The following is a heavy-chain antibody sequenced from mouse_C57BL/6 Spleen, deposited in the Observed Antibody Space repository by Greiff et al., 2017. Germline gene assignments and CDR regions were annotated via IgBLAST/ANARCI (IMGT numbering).Heavy chain of an antibody. Sequence: VKLMESGAELMKPGASVKLSCKATGYTFTGYWIEWVKQRPGHGLEWIGEILPGSGSTNYNEKFKGKATFTADTSSNTAYMQLSSLTTEDSAIYYCARRIYYYGSGYWYYFDYWGQGTTLTVSS. J-gene: IGHJ2*01. CDR3: ARRIYYYGSGYWYYFDY. CDR1: GYTFTGYW. V-gene: IGHV1-9*01. D-gene: IGHD1-1*01. CDR2: ILPGSGST.